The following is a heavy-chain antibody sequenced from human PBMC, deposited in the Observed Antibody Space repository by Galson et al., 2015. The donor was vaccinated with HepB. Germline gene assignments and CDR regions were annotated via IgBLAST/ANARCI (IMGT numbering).Heavy chain of an antibody. D-gene: IGHD3-10*01. CDR1: GFTFSSYA. CDR2: ISYDGSNK. Sequence: SLRLSCAASGFTFSSYAMHWVRQAPGKGLEWVAVISYDGSNKYYADSVKGRFTISRDNSKNTLYLQMNSLRAEDTAVYYCARDKVYGSGSYYKNYYYGMDVWGQGTTVTVSS. V-gene: IGHV3-30-3*01. CDR3: ARDKVYGSGSYYKNYYYGMDV. J-gene: IGHJ6*02.